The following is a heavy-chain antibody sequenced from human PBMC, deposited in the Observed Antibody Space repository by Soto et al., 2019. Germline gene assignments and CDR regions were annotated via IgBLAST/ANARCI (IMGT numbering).Heavy chain of an antibody. J-gene: IGHJ4*02. D-gene: IGHD6-13*01. Sequence: GGSLRLSCAASGFTFSNAWMNWVRQAPGKGLEWVGRIKSKTDGGTTDYAAPVKGRFTISRDDSKNTLYLQMNSLKTEDTAVYYCANRYSSSWYERYWGQGTLVTVSS. CDR2: IKSKTDGGTT. CDR1: GFTFSNAW. CDR3: ANRYSSSWYERY. V-gene: IGHV3-15*07.